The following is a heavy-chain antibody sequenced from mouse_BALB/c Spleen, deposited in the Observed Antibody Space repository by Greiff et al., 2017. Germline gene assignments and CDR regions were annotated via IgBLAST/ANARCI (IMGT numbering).Heavy chain of an antibody. J-gene: IGHJ4*01. D-gene: IGHD1-1*01. CDR1: GFTFSDYY. CDR3: ARVSYYYGSSRYAMDY. V-gene: IGHV5-4*02. CDR2: ISDGGSYT. Sequence: EVQLVESGGGLVKPGGSLKLSCAASGFTFSDYYMYWVRQTPEKRLEWVATISDGGSYTYYPDSVKGRFTISRDNAKNNLYLQMSSLKSEDTAMYYCARVSYYYGSSRYAMDYWGQGTSVTVSS.